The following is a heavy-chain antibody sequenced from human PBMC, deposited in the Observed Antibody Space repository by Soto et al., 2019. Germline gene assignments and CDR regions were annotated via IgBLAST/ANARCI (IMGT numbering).Heavy chain of an antibody. D-gene: IGHD1-26*01. CDR3: AHGRWEESRDGCRGWFDP. V-gene: IGHV1-69*02. CDR2: IIPILGIA. J-gene: IGHJ5*02. CDR1: GGTFSSYT. Sequence: QVQLVQSGAEVKKPGSSVKVSCKASGGTFSSYTIIWVRQAPGQGLEWMGRIIPILGIANYAQKIQGRVTITADKSTNTAYMELSSLRSEDTAVYYCAHGRWEESRDGCRGWFDPWGQGTLVTVSS.